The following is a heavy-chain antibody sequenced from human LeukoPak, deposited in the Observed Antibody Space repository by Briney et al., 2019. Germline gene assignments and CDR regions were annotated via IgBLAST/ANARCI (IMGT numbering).Heavy chain of an antibody. Sequence: LSGGSLRLSCAASGFTFSSYSMNWVRQAPGKGLEWVAFIRYDGNNKYYADSVKGRFTISRDNSKNTLYLQMNSLRAEDTAVYYCARPRGCGSARCNNFDSWGQGTLVTVSS. CDR1: GFTFSSYS. D-gene: IGHD2-2*01. CDR3: ARPRGCGSARCNNFDS. J-gene: IGHJ4*02. V-gene: IGHV3-33*08. CDR2: IRYDGNNK.